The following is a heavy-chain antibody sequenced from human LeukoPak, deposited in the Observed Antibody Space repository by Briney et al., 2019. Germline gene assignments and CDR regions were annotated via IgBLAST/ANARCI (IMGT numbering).Heavy chain of an antibody. Sequence: PGGSLRLSCAASGFTFSSYAMSWVRQAPGKGLGWVSAISGSGGSTYYADSVKGRFTISRDNSKNTLYLQMNSLRAEDTAVCYCAKDSAAGMGPFWGQGTLVTVSS. CDR3: AKDSAAGMGPF. J-gene: IGHJ4*02. V-gene: IGHV3-23*01. CDR2: ISGSGGST. CDR1: GFTFSSYA. D-gene: IGHD6-13*01.